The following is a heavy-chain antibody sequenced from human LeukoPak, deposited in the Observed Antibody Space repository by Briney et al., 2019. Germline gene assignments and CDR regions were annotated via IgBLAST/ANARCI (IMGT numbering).Heavy chain of an antibody. CDR1: GGSISSSSYY. J-gene: IGHJ4*02. Sequence: SETLSLTCTVSGGSISSSSYYWSWIRQPPGKGLEWIGYIYYSGSTNYNPSLKSRVTISVDTSKNQFSLKLSSVTAADTAVYYCARGRNHFDYWGQGTLVTVSS. CDR3: ARGRNHFDY. CDR2: IYYSGST. V-gene: IGHV4-61*01.